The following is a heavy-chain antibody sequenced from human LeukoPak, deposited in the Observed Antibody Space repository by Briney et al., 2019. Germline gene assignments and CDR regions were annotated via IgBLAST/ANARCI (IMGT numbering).Heavy chain of an antibody. CDR2: INHSGIT. Sequence: PSETLSLTCGVSGXSFTDYYWSWIRQPPGKGQEWIGEINHSGITIYNPSLKSRVTMSVDTSKNHFSLKMNSMTAADTATYYCARVVGAPLDAFDFWGQGTMVTVS. CDR1: GXSFTDYY. J-gene: IGHJ3*01. D-gene: IGHD2-15*01. CDR3: ARVVGAPLDAFDF. V-gene: IGHV4-34*10.